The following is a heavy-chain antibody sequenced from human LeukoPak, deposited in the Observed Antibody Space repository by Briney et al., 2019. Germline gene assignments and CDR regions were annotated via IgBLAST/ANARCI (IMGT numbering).Heavy chain of an antibody. CDR3: AGEVGGLRGYSGYGLGDYFDY. V-gene: IGHV3-74*01. Sequence: SLRLSCAASRFTFLNYLMHWVRPPPSKGLAWVSRINNYGSRISYEDYVKGRYNIPRDNGENTVYLQMNSVRGEDMAVYDCAGEVGGLRGYSGYGLGDYFDYWGRG. J-gene: IGHJ4*02. CDR2: INNYGSRI. CDR1: RFTFLNYL. D-gene: IGHD5-12*01.